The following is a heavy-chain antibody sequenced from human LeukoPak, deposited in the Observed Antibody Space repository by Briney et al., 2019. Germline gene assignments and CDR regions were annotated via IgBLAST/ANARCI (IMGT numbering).Heavy chain of an antibody. D-gene: IGHD4-11*01. CDR1: GYTFTNFY. J-gene: IGHJ4*02. V-gene: IGHV1-2*06. Sequence: ASVKVSCKASGYTFTNFYIHWVRQAPGQGLEWMGRINPDTGGTNFAQKFQDRVTVTRDTSISTASLELSSLTSGDAAVYYCVTSFDYSDFYWGQGTLVIVS. CDR3: VTSFDYSDFY. CDR2: INPDTGGT.